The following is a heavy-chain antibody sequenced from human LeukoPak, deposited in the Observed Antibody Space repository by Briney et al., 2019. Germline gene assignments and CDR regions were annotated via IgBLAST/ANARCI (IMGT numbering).Heavy chain of an antibody. CDR3: AREKIQLWLNNWFDP. D-gene: IGHD5-18*01. J-gene: IGHJ5*02. V-gene: IGHV3-30*04. CDR2: ISYDGSNK. Sequence: GGSLRLSCAASGFTFSSYAMHWVRQAPGKGLEWVAVISYDGSNKYYADSVKGRFTISRDNSKNTLYLQMNSLRAEDTAVYYCAREKIQLWLNNWFDPWGQGTLVTVSP. CDR1: GFTFSSYA.